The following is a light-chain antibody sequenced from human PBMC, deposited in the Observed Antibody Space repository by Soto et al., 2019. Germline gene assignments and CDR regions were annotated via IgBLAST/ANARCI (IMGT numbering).Light chain of an antibody. V-gene: IGLV1-40*01. CDR2: RNT. CDR3: QSCDSSLSGSGV. CDR1: SSNIGAGYD. Sequence: QSVLTQPPSVSGAPGQRVTISCTGSSSNIGAGYDVHWYQQLPGTAPKLLIYRNTNRPSGVPDRFSGSKSGTSASLAITGLQAEDEADYYCQSCDSSLSGSGVFXTGTKV. J-gene: IGLJ1*01.